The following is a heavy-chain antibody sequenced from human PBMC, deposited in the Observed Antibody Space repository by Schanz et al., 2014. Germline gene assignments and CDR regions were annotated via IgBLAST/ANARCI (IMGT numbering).Heavy chain of an antibody. J-gene: IGHJ4*02. CDR1: GFTFHTYD. V-gene: IGHV3-30-3*01. D-gene: IGHD3-9*01. CDR2: ISHDGHRD. CDR3: AKDHAGSAILTALGN. Sequence: VHLEESGGGVVQPGRSLRLSCAASGFTFHTYDMHWVRQAPGKGLEWVAQISHDGHRDFYADSVKGRFTISRDNSKNTLYLQMNSLRAEDTAVYYCAKDHAGSAILTALGNWGQGTLVTVSS.